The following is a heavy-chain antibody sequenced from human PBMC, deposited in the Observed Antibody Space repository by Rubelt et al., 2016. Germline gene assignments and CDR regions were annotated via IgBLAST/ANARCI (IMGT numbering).Heavy chain of an antibody. CDR2: INTNTGNP. V-gene: IGHV7-4-1*02. CDR3: ARAYYYDSSALTWAFDY. Sequence: QVQLVQSGAEVKKPGASVKVSCKASGYTFTSYAMNWVRQAPGQGLGWMGWINTNTGNPTYAQGFTGRFVFSLDTSVSTEYLQISSLKAEDTAVYYCARAYYYDSSALTWAFDYWGQGTLVTVSS. J-gene: IGHJ4*02. CDR1: GYTFTSYA. D-gene: IGHD3-22*01.